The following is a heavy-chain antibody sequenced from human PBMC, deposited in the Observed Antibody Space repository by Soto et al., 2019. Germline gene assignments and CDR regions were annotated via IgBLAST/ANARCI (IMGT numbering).Heavy chain of an antibody. D-gene: IGHD2-21*02. J-gene: IGHJ3*01. Sequence: EVQLLESGGGLVQPGGSLRLSCAASGFTFTNYAMSWVRQAPGKGLEWASTVSGGGDGTYYADSVKGRFSTSRDNSRNTVYLQMNSLRAEDTAVYYCAKKGLGSLATYCNYGDCHYAFDLWGQGTIVTVSS. CDR1: GFTFTNYA. CDR2: VSGGGDGT. V-gene: IGHV3-23*01. CDR3: AKKGLGSLATYCNYGDCHYAFDL.